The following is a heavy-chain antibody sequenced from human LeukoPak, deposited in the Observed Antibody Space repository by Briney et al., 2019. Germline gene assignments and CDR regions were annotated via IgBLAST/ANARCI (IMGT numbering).Heavy chain of an antibody. CDR3: AKTNLWDGDLYDSYDV. Sequence: GGSLRLSCAASGFTFSTYSMSWVRQAPGKGLEWVSDISGSGATTYSAASVKGRFTISRDNSRDTLCLQMNSLRAEDTAVYYCAKTNLWDGDLYDSYDVWGQGAMVTVSS. V-gene: IGHV3-23*01. CDR1: GFTFSTYS. D-gene: IGHD3-10*01. CDR2: ISGSGATT. J-gene: IGHJ3*01.